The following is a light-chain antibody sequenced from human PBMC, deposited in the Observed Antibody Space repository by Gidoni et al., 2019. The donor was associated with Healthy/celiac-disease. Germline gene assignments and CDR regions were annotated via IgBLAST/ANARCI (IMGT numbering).Light chain of an antibody. J-gene: IGKJ4*01. Sequence: DIQMTQSPSSLSASVGDRVTITCRASQSISSYLNWYQQKPGKAPKLLIYAASSLQSGVPSRFSGSGSGTEFALTIRSLQPEDFATYYCQRSYSTPFTFGGGTKVEIK. CDR2: AAS. V-gene: IGKV1-39*01. CDR3: QRSYSTPFT. CDR1: QSISSY.